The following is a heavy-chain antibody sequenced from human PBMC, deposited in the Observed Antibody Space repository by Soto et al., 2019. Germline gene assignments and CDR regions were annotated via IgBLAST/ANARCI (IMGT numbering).Heavy chain of an antibody. CDR1: GLTFSNYA. J-gene: IGHJ4*02. D-gene: IGHD1-26*01. V-gene: IGHV3-23*01. CDR2: MSGSSSTT. CDR3: ARIGVVGSRSLDS. Sequence: EVRLLESGGGLVKPGGSLRLSCATSGLTFSNYAMSWVRQAPGGGLEWVSSMSGSSSTTYYADSVRGRFTISRDRSKNTLYLQMSSLRAEDTALYYCARIGVVGSRSLDSWGQGTLVTVSS.